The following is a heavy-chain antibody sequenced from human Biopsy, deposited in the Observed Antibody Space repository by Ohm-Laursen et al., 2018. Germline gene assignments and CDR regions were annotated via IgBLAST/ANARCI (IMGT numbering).Heavy chain of an antibody. CDR1: GLTFDDYA. J-gene: IGHJ3*02. CDR2: IRWNRGSI. V-gene: IGHV3-9*01. CDR3: AKDRRAVAGYDAFDI. Sequence: LRLSCAASGLTFDDYAMHWVRQAPGKGLEWVSGIRWNRGSIGYADSVKGRFTISRDNAKNSLYLQMNSLRAEDTALYYCAKDRRAVAGYDAFDIWGQGTMVTVSS. D-gene: IGHD6-19*01.